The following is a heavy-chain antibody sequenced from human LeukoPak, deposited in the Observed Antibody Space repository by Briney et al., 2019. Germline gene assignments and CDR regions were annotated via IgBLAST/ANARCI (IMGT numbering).Heavy chain of an antibody. V-gene: IGHV3-33*01. Sequence: GGSLRLACAASGFTFSGYGMHWVRQAPGKGLEWVAVIWYDGSNKYYADSVKGRFTISRDNSKNTLYLQMNSLRAEDTAVYCCAIDWLPAGIHDWGQGTLVTVSS. D-gene: IGHD2-2*01. J-gene: IGHJ4*02. CDR2: IWYDGSNK. CDR1: GFTFSGYG. CDR3: AIDWLPAGIHD.